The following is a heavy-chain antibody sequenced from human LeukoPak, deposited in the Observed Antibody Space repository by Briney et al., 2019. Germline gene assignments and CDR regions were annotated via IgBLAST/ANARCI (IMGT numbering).Heavy chain of an antibody. CDR3: ARGMGATTFADFDY. Sequence: ASVKVSCKASGYTFIGFFIHWVRQAPGQGLEWMGWISAYNGNTNYAQKFQGRVTMTTDTSTSTAYMELRSLRSDDTAVYYCARGMGATTFADFDYWGQGTLVTVSS. CDR1: GYTFIGFF. V-gene: IGHV1-18*04. J-gene: IGHJ4*02. D-gene: IGHD1-26*01. CDR2: ISAYNGNT.